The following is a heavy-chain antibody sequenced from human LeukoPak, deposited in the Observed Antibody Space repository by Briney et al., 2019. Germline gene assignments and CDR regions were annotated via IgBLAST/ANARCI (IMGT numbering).Heavy chain of an antibody. CDR1: GFTLSSYW. CDR3: TRAGGSAPGDY. Sequence: PGGSLRPSCAASGFTLSSYWMHWVRQAPGKGLVWVSRITSDGSTTSYADSVKGRFTISRDNAKNTLYLQMNSLRAEDTAVYYCTRAGGSAPGDYWGQGTLVTVSS. V-gene: IGHV3-74*01. D-gene: IGHD3-10*01. CDR2: ITSDGSTT. J-gene: IGHJ4*02.